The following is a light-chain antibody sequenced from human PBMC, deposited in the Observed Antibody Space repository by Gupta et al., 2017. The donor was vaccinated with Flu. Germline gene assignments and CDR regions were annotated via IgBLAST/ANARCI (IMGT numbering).Light chain of an antibody. CDR2: EVT. CDR1: RGDIVDYKY. J-gene: IGLJ1*01. V-gene: IGLV2-14*01. Sequence: SITISCTGTRGDIVDYKYVSWYQQYPGKAPKLIIYEVTNRPSRVSSRFSGSKSGNTASLTISGLQAEDEADYFCSSYATTDTLVFGSGTTVTVL. CDR3: SSYATTDTLV.